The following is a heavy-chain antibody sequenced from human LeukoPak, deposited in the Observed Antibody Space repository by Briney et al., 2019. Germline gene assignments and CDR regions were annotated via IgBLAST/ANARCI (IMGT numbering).Heavy chain of an antibody. J-gene: IGHJ4*02. D-gene: IGHD3-22*01. V-gene: IGHV3-33*06. CDR1: GFTFSSYS. Sequence: PGGSLRLSCAASGFTFSSYSMHWVRQAPGKGLEWVAVISYDGSNKYYADSVKGRFTISRDNSKNTLYLQMNSLRAEAMAVYYCGKYGYGYDNSGIGIDYWGQGTLVTVSS. CDR2: ISYDGSNK. CDR3: GKYGYGYDNSGIGIDY.